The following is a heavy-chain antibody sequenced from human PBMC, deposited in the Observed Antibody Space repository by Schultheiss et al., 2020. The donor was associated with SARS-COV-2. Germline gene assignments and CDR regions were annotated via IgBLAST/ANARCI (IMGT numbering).Heavy chain of an antibody. CDR2: IWFEGSDK. Sequence: GESLKISCAASGFNFSSYGMHWVRQAPGKGLEWVAVIWFEGSDKYYADSVKGRFSISRDNSKNTLYLQMNSLRAEDTAVYYCARVYSGYDWFDYWGQGTLVTVSS. J-gene: IGHJ4*02. D-gene: IGHD5-12*01. CDR3: ARVYSGYDWFDY. V-gene: IGHV3-33*01. CDR1: GFNFSSYG.